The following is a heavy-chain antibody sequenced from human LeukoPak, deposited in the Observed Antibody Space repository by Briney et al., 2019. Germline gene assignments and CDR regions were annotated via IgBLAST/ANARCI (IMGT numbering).Heavy chain of an antibody. D-gene: IGHD3-10*01. CDR2: IYSGGST. V-gene: IGHV3-66*01. J-gene: IGHJ6*02. Sequence: EWVSVIYSGGSTYYADSVKGRFTISRDNSKNTLYLQMNSLRAEDTAVYYCARAPGYGMDVWGQGTTVTVSS. CDR3: ARAPGYGMDV.